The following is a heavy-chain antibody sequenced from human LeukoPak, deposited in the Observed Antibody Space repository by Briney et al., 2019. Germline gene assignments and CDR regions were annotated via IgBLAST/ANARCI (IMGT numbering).Heavy chain of an antibody. J-gene: IGHJ4*02. Sequence: PGGSLRLSCAASGFTFSSYWMSRVRQAPGKGLEWVANIKQDGSEKYYVDSVKGRFTISRANAKNSLYLQMNSLRAEDTAVYYCAREGEDMIVYDYWGQGTLVTVSS. CDR2: IKQDGSEK. D-gene: IGHD3-22*01. V-gene: IGHV3-7*01. CDR1: GFTFSSYW. CDR3: AREGEDMIVYDY.